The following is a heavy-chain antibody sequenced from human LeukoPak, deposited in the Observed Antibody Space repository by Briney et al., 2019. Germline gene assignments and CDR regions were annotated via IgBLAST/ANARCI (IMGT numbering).Heavy chain of an antibody. V-gene: IGHV3-23*01. Sequence: HSGGSLRLSCAASGFTFSSSAMSWVRQVPGKGLEWVSAINGGGGNTYYADSVKGRFTISRDNSKNMVYLQMNSLRADGTAVYYCAKSVVVITFRFDDWGQGALVTVSS. J-gene: IGHJ4*02. CDR1: GFTFSSSA. CDR3: AKSVVVITFRFDD. CDR2: INGGGGNT. D-gene: IGHD2-15*01.